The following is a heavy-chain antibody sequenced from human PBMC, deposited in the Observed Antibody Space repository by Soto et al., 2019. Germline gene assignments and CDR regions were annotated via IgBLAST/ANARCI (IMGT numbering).Heavy chain of an antibody. D-gene: IGHD2-8*01. CDR3: ARLLGYCTNGVFGGFDY. CDR1: GFTFSDYY. Sequence: QVQLVESGGGLVKPGGSLRLSCAASGFTFSDYYMSWIRQAPGKGLEWVSNISSSGRTIYYAASVKGRFTISRDNAKNSLYLEMNSLRAEDTAVYYCARLLGYCTNGVFGGFDYWGQGTLVTVSS. CDR2: ISSSGRTI. V-gene: IGHV3-11*01. J-gene: IGHJ4*02.